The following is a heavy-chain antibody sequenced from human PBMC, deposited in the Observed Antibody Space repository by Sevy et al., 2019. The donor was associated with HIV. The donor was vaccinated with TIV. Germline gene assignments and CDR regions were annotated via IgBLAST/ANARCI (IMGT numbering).Heavy chain of an antibody. D-gene: IGHD3-10*01. CDR1: GGSNCWSSSY. V-gene: IGHV4-39*01. J-gene: IGHJ3*02. CDR2: IFYSGPT. Sequence: SETLSLTCTVAGGSNCWSSSYWGWIRQPPGKGLQWIGSIFYSGPTYYNPSLKSRVTISVDTSKNQFSLKLRSVTAADTAVYYCARRRVEDYYGSGTPPLVNGAFDIWGQGTMVTVSS. CDR3: ARRRVEDYYGSGTPPLVNGAFDI.